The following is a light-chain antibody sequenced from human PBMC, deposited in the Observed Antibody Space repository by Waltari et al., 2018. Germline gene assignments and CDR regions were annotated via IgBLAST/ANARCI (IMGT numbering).Light chain of an antibody. CDR3: MQALQSPFT. V-gene: IGKV2-28*01. Sequence: VLTQSHLSLSVTPGESASISCRSSQRLRHSNGYNYLDWYVQKPGQSPQLLIYLGSSRASGVPDRFSCFGSGTDFTLTISRVEAEDVGIYYCMQALQSPFTFGPGTKVEIK. CDR1: QRLRHSNGYNY. J-gene: IGKJ3*01. CDR2: LGS.